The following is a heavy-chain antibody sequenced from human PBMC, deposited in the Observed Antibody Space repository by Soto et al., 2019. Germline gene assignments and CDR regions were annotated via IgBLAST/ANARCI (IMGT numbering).Heavy chain of an antibody. CDR1: GFSLSTSGVG. CDR3: AHVTGGRVTTNSAEYFQH. CDR2: IYWNDDK. V-gene: IGHV2-5*01. Sequence: SGPTLVKPTQTLTLTCTFSGFSLSTSGVGVGWIRQPPGKALEWLALIYWNDDKRYSPSLKSRLTITKDTSKNQVVLTMTNMDPVDTATYYCAHVTGGRVTTNSAEYFQHWGQGTLVTVSS. J-gene: IGHJ1*01. D-gene: IGHD4-17*01.